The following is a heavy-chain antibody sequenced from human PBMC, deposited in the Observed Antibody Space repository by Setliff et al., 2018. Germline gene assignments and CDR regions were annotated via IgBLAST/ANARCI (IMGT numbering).Heavy chain of an antibody. J-gene: IGHJ4*02. CDR3: ARTGTYRYFDY. CDR1: GGSISNTFYY. D-gene: IGHD1-1*01. V-gene: IGHV4-39*01. CDR2: IYYRGDT. Sequence: SETLSLTCTVSGGSISNTFYYWAWIRQPPGKGLEWIGRIYYRGDTYYNASLKSRLTLSVDTSKNQVSLNLRSVTAADTAVYYCARTGTYRYFDYWGQGTQVTVSS.